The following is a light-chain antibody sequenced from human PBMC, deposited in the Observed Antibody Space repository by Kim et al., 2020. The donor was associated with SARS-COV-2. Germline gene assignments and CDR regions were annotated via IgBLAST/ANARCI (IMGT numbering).Light chain of an antibody. Sequence: PWEVALPSCSASEDVNSYLASYQQKPGQAPRLLIYAASTRAAGIPVRFSGGGSETEFTLTISSLLSEDSAVYYCQQYDKWPPAYTFGQGTKVDIK. J-gene: IGKJ2*01. CDR2: AAS. V-gene: IGKV3-15*01. CDR3: QQYDKWPPAYT. CDR1: EDVNSY.